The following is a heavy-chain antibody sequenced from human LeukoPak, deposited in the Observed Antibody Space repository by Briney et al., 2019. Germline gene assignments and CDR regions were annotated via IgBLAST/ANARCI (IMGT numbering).Heavy chain of an antibody. CDR3: ASSLTYYYDSSGYSY. CDR1: GGTFSSYA. V-gene: IGHV1-69*05. Sequence: SVKVSCKASGGTFSSYAISWVRQAPGQGLEWMGRIIPIFGTANYAQKFQGRVTITTDESTSTAYMELSSLRSEDTAVYYCASSLTYYYDSSGYSYWGQGTLVAVSS. D-gene: IGHD3-22*01. CDR2: IIPIFGTA. J-gene: IGHJ4*02.